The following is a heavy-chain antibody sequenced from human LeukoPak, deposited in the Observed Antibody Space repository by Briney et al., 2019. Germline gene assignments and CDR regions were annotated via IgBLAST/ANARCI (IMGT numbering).Heavy chain of an antibody. V-gene: IGHV1-8*01. D-gene: IGHD1-26*01. CDR3: ARGPLNSGRLSYYFDY. CDR2: MNPNSGNT. Sequence: ASVKVSCKASGYTFTSYDINWVRQAAGQGLGGMGWMNPNSGNTGYAQKFQGRVTMTRNTSISTAYMELSSLRSEDTAVYYCARGPLNSGRLSYYFDYWGQGTLVTVSS. CDR1: GYTFTSYD. J-gene: IGHJ4*02.